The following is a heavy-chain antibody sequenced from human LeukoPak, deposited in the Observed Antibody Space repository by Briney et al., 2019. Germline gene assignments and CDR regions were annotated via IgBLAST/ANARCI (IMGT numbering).Heavy chain of an antibody. CDR2: IYPGDSDT. CDR1: GYSFTSYW. J-gene: IGHJ6*02. D-gene: IGHD5-24*01. V-gene: IGHV5-51*01. CDR3: ARLQSTGADYYHYGMDV. Sequence: GESLKISCKGSGYSFTSYWIGWVRQMPGKGLEWMGIIYPGDSDTRYSPSFQGQVTISADKSISTAYLQWSSLKASDTAMYYCARLQSTGADYYHYGMDVWGQGTTVTVSS.